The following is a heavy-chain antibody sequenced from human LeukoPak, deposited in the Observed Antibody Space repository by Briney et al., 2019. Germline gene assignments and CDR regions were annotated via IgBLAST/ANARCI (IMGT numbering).Heavy chain of an antibody. J-gene: IGHJ3*02. V-gene: IGHV1-46*01. Sequence: ASVKVSCKASGGTFSSYAISWVRQAPGQGLEWMGIINPSGGSTSYAQKFQGRVTMTRDTSTSTVYMELSSLRSEDTAVYYCARWGMEMATQGSENAFDIWGQGTMVTVSS. CDR2: INPSGGST. D-gene: IGHD5-24*01. CDR1: GGTFSSYA. CDR3: ARWGMEMATQGSENAFDI.